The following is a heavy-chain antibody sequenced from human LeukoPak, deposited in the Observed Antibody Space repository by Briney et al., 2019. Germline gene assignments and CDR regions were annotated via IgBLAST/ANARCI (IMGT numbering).Heavy chain of an antibody. CDR3: ARVVVGTLYSSSWYGENWFDP. Sequence: SETLSLTCTVSGGSISSYYWSWIRQPPGKGLEWIGYIYYSGSTNYNPSLKSRVSISVDTSKNQFSLKLSSVTAADTAVYYCARVVVGTLYSSSWYGENWFDPWGQGTLVTVSS. J-gene: IGHJ5*02. V-gene: IGHV4-59*01. CDR1: GGSISSYY. D-gene: IGHD6-13*01. CDR2: IYYSGST.